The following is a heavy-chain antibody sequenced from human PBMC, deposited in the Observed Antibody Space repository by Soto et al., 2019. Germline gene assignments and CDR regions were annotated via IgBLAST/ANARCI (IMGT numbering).Heavy chain of an antibody. CDR3: AREKWELRGPDAFDI. CDR1: GFTFSSYG. J-gene: IGHJ3*02. CDR2: IWYDGSNK. D-gene: IGHD1-26*01. Sequence: QVQLVESGGGVVQPGRSLRLSCAASGFTFSSYGMHWVRQAPGKGLEWVAVIWYDGSNKYYADSVKGRFTISRDNSKNTLYLQMNSLRAEDTAVYYCAREKWELRGPDAFDIWGQGTMVTVSS. V-gene: IGHV3-33*01.